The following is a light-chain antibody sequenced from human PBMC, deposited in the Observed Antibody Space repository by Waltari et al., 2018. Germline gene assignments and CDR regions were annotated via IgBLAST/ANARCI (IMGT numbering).Light chain of an antibody. CDR1: DSDVGASDF. CDR3: SSYTTSSAPGV. J-gene: IGLJ1*01. V-gene: IGLV2-14*01. CDR2: EVS. Sequence: QSALTQPAPVSGSPGQSIPISCAGTDSDVGASDFVPWYQQHPAKAPHLIIYEVSNRPSWISNRFSASKSGNTSSLTISGLQAEDEADYYCSSYTTSSAPGVFGTGTRVTVL.